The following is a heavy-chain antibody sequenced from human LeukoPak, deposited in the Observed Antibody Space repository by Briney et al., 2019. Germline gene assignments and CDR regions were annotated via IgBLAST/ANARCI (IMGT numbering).Heavy chain of an antibody. D-gene: IGHD6-13*01. CDR3: ARGRKRSSSWRQPTFDY. J-gene: IGHJ4*02. V-gene: IGHV4-34*01. CDR2: INHSGST. CDR1: GGSFSGYY. Sequence: SETLSLTCAVYGGSFSGYYWSWIRQPPGKGLEWIGEINHSGSTNYNPSLKSRVTISVDTSKNQFSLKLSSVTAADTAVYYCARGRKRSSSWRQPTFDYWGQGTLVTVSS.